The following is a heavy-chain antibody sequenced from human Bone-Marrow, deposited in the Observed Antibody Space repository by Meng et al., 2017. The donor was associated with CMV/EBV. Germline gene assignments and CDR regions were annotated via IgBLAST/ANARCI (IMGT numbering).Heavy chain of an antibody. J-gene: IGHJ4*02. CDR3: ARGPRIIVGGVIIWPLED. D-gene: IGHD3-10*01. CDR1: GGTFTSSS. CDR2: ITPVFETA. Sequence: SVKVSCKASGGTFTSSSLMWVRQAPGQGLEWMGGITPVFETADYAQKFRDRVSITMDDSATTAYMEMTSLGSEDTAVYFCARGPRIIVGGVIIWPLEDWGQGTLVTFSS. V-gene: IGHV1-69*05.